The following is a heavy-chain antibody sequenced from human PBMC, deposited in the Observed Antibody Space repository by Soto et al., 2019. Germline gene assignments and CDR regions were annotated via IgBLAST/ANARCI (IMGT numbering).Heavy chain of an antibody. V-gene: IGHV3-21*01. CDR2: ISSSSSYI. Sequence: GGSQRLSCAASGFTFSSYSVNWVRQAPGKGLEWVSSISSSSSYIYYADSVKGRFTISRDNAKNSLYLQMNSLRAEDTAVYYCARDLITMVRGVIIGFDYWGQGTLVTVSS. CDR1: GFTFSSYS. CDR3: ARDLITMVRGVIIGFDY. J-gene: IGHJ4*02. D-gene: IGHD3-10*01.